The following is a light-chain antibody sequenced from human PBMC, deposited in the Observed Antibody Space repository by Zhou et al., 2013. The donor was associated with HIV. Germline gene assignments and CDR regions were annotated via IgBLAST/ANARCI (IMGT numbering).Light chain of an antibody. V-gene: IGKV3-11*01. CDR2: DAS. CDR3: QQRSNWPLT. CDR1: QSVGTY. J-gene: IGKJ3*01. Sequence: EVVLTQFPATLSSSPGERVTLSCRASQSVGTYLAWYQHKPGQAPRLLISDASNRATGIPDRFSGSGSGTEFSLTISSLEPEDFAVYYCQQRSNWPLTFGPGTKVDIK.